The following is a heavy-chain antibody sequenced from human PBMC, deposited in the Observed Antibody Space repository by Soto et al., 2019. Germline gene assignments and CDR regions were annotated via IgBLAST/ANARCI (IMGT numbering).Heavy chain of an antibody. CDR3: AKDESLRNRWYFEL. V-gene: IGHV3-23*01. Sequence: EVQLLESGGGLVQPGGSPRLSCAASGFTFSSYAMYWVRQAPGKGLEWVSVISASGGSTYYADSVKGRCTISRDSSKRPLYPQMNSLRAEDTAVYYCAKDESLRNRWYFELWGRGTLVTVSS. CDR2: ISASGGST. CDR1: GFTFSSYA. J-gene: IGHJ2*01. D-gene: IGHD4-4*01.